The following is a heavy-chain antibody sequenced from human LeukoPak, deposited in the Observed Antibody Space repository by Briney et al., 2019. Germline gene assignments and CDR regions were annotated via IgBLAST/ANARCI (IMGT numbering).Heavy chain of an antibody. J-gene: IGHJ4*02. CDR1: GYTFTTYY. Sequence: ASVKVSCKASGYTFTTYYMHWVRQAPGQGLEWMGIINPSGGSTDYAQKFQGRVTMTRDTSTSTVYMELSSQRSEDTAVYYCASQRIAVAGTRDYWGQGTLVTVSS. CDR2: INPSGGST. V-gene: IGHV1-46*01. D-gene: IGHD6-19*01. CDR3: ASQRIAVAGTRDY.